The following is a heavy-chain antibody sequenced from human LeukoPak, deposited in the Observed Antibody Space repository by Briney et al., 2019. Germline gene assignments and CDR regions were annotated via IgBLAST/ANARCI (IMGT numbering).Heavy chain of an antibody. J-gene: IGHJ4*02. CDR2: IYPGDSDT. Sequence: PGESLKISCTGSGDSFTRDLIGCVSQMPGKGLEWMGIIYPGDSDTRYSPSFQGRVTISADKSISTAYLQWSSLRASDTRMYYCARYCEGSRPSCYVYWGPGTLVTVSS. CDR1: GDSFTRDL. V-gene: IGHV5-51*01. CDR3: ARYCEGSRPSCYVY. D-gene: IGHD2-2*01.